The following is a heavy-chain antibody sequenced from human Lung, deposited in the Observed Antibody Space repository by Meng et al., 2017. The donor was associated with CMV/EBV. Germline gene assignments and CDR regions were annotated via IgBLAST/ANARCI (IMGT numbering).Heavy chain of an antibody. CDR2: ISSSGSTI. J-gene: IGHJ4*02. CDR3: ARTRFFDWLLYPFDY. CDR1: GFTFSSYE. D-gene: IGHD3-9*01. V-gene: IGHV3-48*03. Sequence: GESXKISCAASGFTFSSYEMNWVRQAPGKGLEWVSYISSSGSTIYYADSAKGRFTISRDNAKNSLYLQMNSLRAEDTAVYYCARTRFFDWLLYPFDYWGQGXLVTVSS.